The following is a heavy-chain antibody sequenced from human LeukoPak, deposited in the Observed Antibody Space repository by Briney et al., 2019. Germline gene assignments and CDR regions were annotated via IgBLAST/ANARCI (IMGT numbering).Heavy chain of an antibody. D-gene: IGHD3-22*01. J-gene: IGHJ3*02. CDR2: IYYSGST. Sequence: SETLSLTCTVSGGSISSYYWSWIRQPPGKGLEWLGYIYYSGSTNYNPSLKSRVTISVDTSKNQFSLKLSSVTAADTGVYYCASFFDYYDSSDGAFDIWGQGTMVTVSS. CDR3: ASFFDYYDSSDGAFDI. V-gene: IGHV4-59*01. CDR1: GGSISSYY.